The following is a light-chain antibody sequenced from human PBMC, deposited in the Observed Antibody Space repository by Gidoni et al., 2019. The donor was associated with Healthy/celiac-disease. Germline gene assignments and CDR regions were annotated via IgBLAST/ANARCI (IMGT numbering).Light chain of an antibody. CDR1: QSVLYSSNNKNY. Sequence: DIGMTQSTDSLAVSLGERATINCKSSQSVLYSSNNKNYLAWYQQKPGQPPNLLIYWASTRESGVPDRFSGSGSGTDFTLTISSLQAEDVAVYYCQQYYSTPPTFGQGTKVEIK. V-gene: IGKV4-1*01. CDR2: WAS. CDR3: QQYYSTPPT. J-gene: IGKJ1*01.